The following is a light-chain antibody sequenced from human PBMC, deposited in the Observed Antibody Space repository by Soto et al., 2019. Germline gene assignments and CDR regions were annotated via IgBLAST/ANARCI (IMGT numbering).Light chain of an antibody. CDR3: QQSYNTPLT. V-gene: IGKV1-39*01. CDR2: AAS. CDR1: QSISSY. J-gene: IGKJ3*01. Sequence: DIQMTQSPSSLSASVGDRVTITCRASQSISSYLNWYQQKPGKAPKFLIYAASSLQSGVPSRFSGSGSGTDFTLTISSLQPEDFATYYCQQSYNTPLTLGTGTKVDIK.